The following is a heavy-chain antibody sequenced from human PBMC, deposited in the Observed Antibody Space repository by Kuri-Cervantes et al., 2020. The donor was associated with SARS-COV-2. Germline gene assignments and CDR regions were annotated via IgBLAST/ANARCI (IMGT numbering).Heavy chain of an antibody. CDR1: GGSISSYY. D-gene: IGHD6-19*01. Sequence: SETLSLTCTVSGGSISSYYWSWIRQPPGKGLEWIGEINHSGSTNYNPSLKSRVTISVDTSKSQFSLKLSSVTAADTAVYYCARGVGAAVAGTLITIYYYYGMDVWGQGTTVTVSS. J-gene: IGHJ6*02. CDR3: ARGVGAAVAGTLITIYYYYGMDV. CDR2: INHSGST. V-gene: IGHV4-34*01.